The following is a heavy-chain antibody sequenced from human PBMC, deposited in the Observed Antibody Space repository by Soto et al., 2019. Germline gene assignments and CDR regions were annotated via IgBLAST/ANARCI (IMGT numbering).Heavy chain of an antibody. Sequence: SVKVSCKASGGTFSSYAISWVRQAPGQGLEWMGGIIPIFGTANYAQKFQGRVTITADESTSTAYTELSSLRSEDTAVYYCASCRIAAAGDYYYYYGMDVWGQGTTVTVSS. CDR2: IIPIFGTA. D-gene: IGHD6-13*01. CDR3: ASCRIAAAGDYYYYYGMDV. CDR1: GGTFSSYA. J-gene: IGHJ6*02. V-gene: IGHV1-69*13.